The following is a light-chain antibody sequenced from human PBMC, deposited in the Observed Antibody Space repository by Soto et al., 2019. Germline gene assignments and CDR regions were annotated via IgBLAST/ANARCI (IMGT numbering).Light chain of an antibody. CDR2: DAS. Sequence: EIVLTQSPATLSLSPGERATLSCRASQSVSSYLAWYQQKPGQAPRLLIYDASNRATGITARFSGSGSGTDSTLTISSLEPEDVAVYYCQQRSNWPPKITFGQGTRLEIK. CDR1: QSVSSY. CDR3: QQRSNWPPKIT. V-gene: IGKV3-11*01. J-gene: IGKJ5*01.